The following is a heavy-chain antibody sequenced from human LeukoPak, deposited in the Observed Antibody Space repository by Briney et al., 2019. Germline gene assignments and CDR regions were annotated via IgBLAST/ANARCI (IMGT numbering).Heavy chain of an antibody. D-gene: IGHD6-25*01. CDR3: VRGSGREWFDA. Sequence: PGGSLRLSCAASGFTFINYWMSGVRPAPGRGLELVANINQDGSERNYVDSVKGRFTISRDNAKNSLYLQMNSLRDEDTAVYYCVRGSGREWFDAWGQGTLVTVSS. CDR1: GFTFINYW. J-gene: IGHJ5*02. V-gene: IGHV3-7*01. CDR2: INQDGSER.